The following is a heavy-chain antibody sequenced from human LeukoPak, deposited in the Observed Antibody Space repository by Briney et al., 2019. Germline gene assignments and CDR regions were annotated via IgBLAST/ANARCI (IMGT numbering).Heavy chain of an antibody. J-gene: IGHJ4*02. V-gene: IGHV3-23*01. CDR1: GITLSNSA. CDR2: ISRSGDRT. Sequence: GGSLRLSCAASGITLSNSAMSWVRQAPGKGLEWVSAISRSGDRTFYADSVKGRFTISRDNSIDTLFLQMNSLRAEDTAVYFCAKELRPNDYWGQGTLVTVSS. D-gene: IGHD2-15*01. CDR3: AKELRPNDY.